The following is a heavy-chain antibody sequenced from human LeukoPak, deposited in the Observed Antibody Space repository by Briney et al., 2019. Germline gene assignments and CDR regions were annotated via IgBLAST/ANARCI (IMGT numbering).Heavy chain of an antibody. CDR3: ARDFLRPGLN. Sequence: PGRSLRLSCAASGFTFSSYAMHWVRQAPGKGLEWVAVISYDGSNKYYADSVKGRFTISRDNSKNTLYLQMNSLRAEDTAVYYCARDFLRPGLNWGQGTLVTVSS. D-gene: IGHD3-16*01. J-gene: IGHJ4*02. CDR2: ISYDGSNK. V-gene: IGHV3-30*14. CDR1: GFTFSSYA.